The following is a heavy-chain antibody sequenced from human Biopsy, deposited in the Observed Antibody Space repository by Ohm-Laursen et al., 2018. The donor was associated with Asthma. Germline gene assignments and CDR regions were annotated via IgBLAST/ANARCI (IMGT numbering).Heavy chain of an antibody. CDR1: GYTFISYA. CDR3: AREMRAGRGNAFDI. V-gene: IGHV1-3*01. Sequence: ASVKVSCKASGYTFISYAIHWVRQAPGQRLEWMGWINAGNGNTKYSQKFQGRVTITRDTSASTAYMELSSLRSEDTAVYYCAREMRAGRGNAFDIWGQGTMVTVSS. CDR2: INAGNGNT. J-gene: IGHJ3*02. D-gene: IGHD6-19*01.